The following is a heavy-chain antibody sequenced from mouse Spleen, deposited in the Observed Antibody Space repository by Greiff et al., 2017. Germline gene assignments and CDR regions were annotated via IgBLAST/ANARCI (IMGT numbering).Heavy chain of an antibody. J-gene: IGHJ2*01. Sequence: EVQRVESGGGLVQPGGSRKLSCAASGFTFSDYGMAWVRQAPGKGPEWVAFISNLAYSIYYADTVTGRFTISRENAKNTLYLEMSSLRSEDTAMYYCARGVVRAYYFDYWGQGTTLTVSS. CDR3: ARGVVRAYYFDY. CDR1: GFTFSDYG. V-gene: IGHV5-15*02. D-gene: IGHD1-1*02. CDR2: ISNLAYSI.